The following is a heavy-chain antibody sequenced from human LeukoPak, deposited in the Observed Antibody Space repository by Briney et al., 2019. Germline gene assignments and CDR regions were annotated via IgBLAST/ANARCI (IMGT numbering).Heavy chain of an antibody. CDR2: ITISSSYI. CDR1: GFTFSDYT. V-gene: IGHV3-21*01. CDR3: ARGTYSSGWLFDY. D-gene: IGHD6-19*01. Sequence: GGSLRLSCAASGFTFSDYTMNWVRQAPGKGLEWVSSITISSSYIYYAESLKGRFTISRDDAKNLLYLQMNSLRAEDTAVYYCARGTYSSGWLFDYWGQGTLVTVSS. J-gene: IGHJ4*02.